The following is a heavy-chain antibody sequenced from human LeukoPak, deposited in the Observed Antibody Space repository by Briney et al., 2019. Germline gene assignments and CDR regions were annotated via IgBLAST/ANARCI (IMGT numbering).Heavy chain of an antibody. CDR3: ARGRGSYGENWFDP. J-gene: IGHJ5*02. CDR1: GFTFSSYG. V-gene: IGHV3-30*03. CDR2: ISYDGSNT. D-gene: IGHD1-26*01. Sequence: GGSLRLSCAASGFTFSSYGMHWVRQAPGKGLEWVAVISYDGSNTYYADSVKGRFTISRDNSKNTLYLQMNSLRAEDTAVYYCARGRGSYGENWFDPWGQGTLVTVSS.